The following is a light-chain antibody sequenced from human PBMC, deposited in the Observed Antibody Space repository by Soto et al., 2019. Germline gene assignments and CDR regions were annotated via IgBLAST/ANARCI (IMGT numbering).Light chain of an antibody. Sequence: QSVLTQPASVSGSPGQSITISCTGTSSEVGGYNYVYWYQQHPGKAPKLMIYDVSNRPSEVSDRFSGSKSANTAFLTISGLQAEDQADDYCSLYATRRDVIFGGGTKLTVL. CDR3: SLYATRRDVI. CDR1: SSEVGGYNY. V-gene: IGLV2-14*01. CDR2: DVS. J-gene: IGLJ2*01.